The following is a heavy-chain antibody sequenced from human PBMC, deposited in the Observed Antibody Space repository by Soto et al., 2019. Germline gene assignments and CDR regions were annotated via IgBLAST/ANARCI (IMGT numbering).Heavy chain of an antibody. D-gene: IGHD3-10*01. V-gene: IGHV4-31*03. CDR1: GGSISSGGYY. Sequence: NPSETLSLTCTVSGGSISSGGYYWSWIRQHPGKGLEWIGYIYYSGSTYYNPSLKSRVTISVDTSKNQFSLKLSSVTAADTAVYYCARDLVRRGERWGGREGPRWGQGTLVTVSS. CDR2: IYYSGST. J-gene: IGHJ4*02. CDR3: ARDLVRRGERWGGREGPR.